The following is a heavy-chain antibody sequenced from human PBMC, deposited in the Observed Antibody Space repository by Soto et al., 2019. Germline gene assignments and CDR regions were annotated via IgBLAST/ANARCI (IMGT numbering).Heavy chain of an antibody. J-gene: IGHJ5*02. CDR2: ITAGSDTV. Sequence: RVVESGGGLVQPGGSMRLSCAASGFTFSAYSMNWDRQAPGKGLEWVSYITAGSDTVFYADTVKGRFTISRDNANDSLYLQKNSLRDEDTAVYYFARDNGMAGPLDPWGPGTPVTVSS. V-gene: IGHV3-48*02. CDR3: ARDNGMAGPLDP. D-gene: IGHD2-8*01. CDR1: GFTFSAYS.